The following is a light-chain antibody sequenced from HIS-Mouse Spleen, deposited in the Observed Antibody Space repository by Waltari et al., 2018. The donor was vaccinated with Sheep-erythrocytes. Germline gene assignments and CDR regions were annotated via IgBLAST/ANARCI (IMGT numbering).Light chain of an antibody. CDR2: EGS. V-gene: IGLV2-23*01. CDR3: CSYAGSSTPWV. Sequence: QSALTQPASVSGSPGQSITISCTGTSSDVGSYNLVPWYQQHPGKAPKLMIYEGSKRRSGVSNRFSGSKSGNTASLTISGLQAEDEADYYCCSYAGSSTPWVFGGGTKLTVL. J-gene: IGLJ3*02. CDR1: SSDVGSYNL.